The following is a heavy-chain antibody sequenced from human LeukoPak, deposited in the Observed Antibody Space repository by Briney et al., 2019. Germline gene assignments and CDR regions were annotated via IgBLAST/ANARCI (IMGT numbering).Heavy chain of an antibody. Sequence: SETLSLTCTGSGGSISSGSYYWSWIRQPAGEGLEWIGRIYTSGSTNYNPSLKSRVTISVDTSKNQFSLKLSSVTATDTAVYYCARAGSSSPYFDYWGQGTLVTVSS. CDR3: ARAGSSSPYFDY. V-gene: IGHV4-61*02. CDR1: GGSISSGSYY. D-gene: IGHD6-13*01. CDR2: IYTSGST. J-gene: IGHJ4*02.